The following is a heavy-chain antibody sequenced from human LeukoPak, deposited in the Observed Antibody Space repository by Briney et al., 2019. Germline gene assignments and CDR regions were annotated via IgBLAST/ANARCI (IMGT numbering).Heavy chain of an antibody. V-gene: IGHV7-4-1*02. D-gene: IGHD3-10*01. J-gene: IGHJ6*03. CDR3: ARGRGGSSRYQYYYMDV. CDR1: GYRLTSYA. Sequence: ASVKVSCTASGYRLTSYAMNWVRQAPGQGLEWMGWINTKTGNSTYAQGFTGRFVFSLDTSVSTAYLQISSLKAEDTAVYYCARGRGGSSRYQYYYMDVWGTGTTVTVSS. CDR2: INTKTGNS.